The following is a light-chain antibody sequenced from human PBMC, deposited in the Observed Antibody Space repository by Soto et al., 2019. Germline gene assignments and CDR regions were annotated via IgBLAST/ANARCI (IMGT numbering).Light chain of an antibody. Sequence: ELVRTQSPATLSVAPGERATLSCLASQRVSSNLAWSQQNPGQAPRLLLYGASTRATGIPARFSGSESGTEFTLTISSLQSEDFAVYYCQQYNNWPLTFGGGTKVEIK. V-gene: IGKV3-15*01. CDR2: GAS. CDR1: QRVSSN. J-gene: IGKJ4*01. CDR3: QQYNNWPLT.